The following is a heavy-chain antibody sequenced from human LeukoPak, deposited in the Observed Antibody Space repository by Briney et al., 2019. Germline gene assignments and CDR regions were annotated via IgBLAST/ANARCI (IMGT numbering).Heavy chain of an antibody. Sequence: GGSLRLSCAASGFTFSSYSMHWVRQAPGKGLQYVSSISSNGGNTYYADSVKGRFTISRDKSKKPLYLQMSVLRTEDTPIYSCVKDFGLLVEEGGFEYWGAGNLGTVSS. J-gene: IGHJ4*02. CDR1: GFTFSSYS. D-gene: IGHD2-15*01. CDR2: ISSNGGNT. V-gene: IGHV3-64D*06. CDR3: VKDFGLLVEEGGFEY.